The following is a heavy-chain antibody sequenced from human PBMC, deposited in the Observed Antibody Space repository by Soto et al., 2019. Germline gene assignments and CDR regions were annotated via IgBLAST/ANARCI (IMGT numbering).Heavy chain of an antibody. CDR2: FYYSGTT. CDR3: IRGGVAAPPHFEF. J-gene: IGHJ4*02. D-gene: IGHD3-16*01. V-gene: IGHV4-59*02. Sequence: KASETLSLTCSFSGDSVTDYYWNWVRQTPGKALEWIGYFYYSGTTNYNPSPKGRASISVDTSKNQFSLKLTSVTAADTAVYYCIRGGVAAPPHFEFWGQGKLVTVSS. CDR1: GDSVTDYY.